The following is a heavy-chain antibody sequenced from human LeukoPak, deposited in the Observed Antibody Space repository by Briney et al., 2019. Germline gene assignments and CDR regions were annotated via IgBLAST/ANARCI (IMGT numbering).Heavy chain of an antibody. Sequence: ASVKVSCKASGFTFTRSAMQWVRQARGQRLEWIGWIVVGSGNTKYAQKFQERVTITRDMSTGTAYMELSSLRSEDTAVYYCAASGFGLGELPSYFYYYMDVWGKGTTVTISS. CDR3: AASGFGLGELPSYFYYYMDV. CDR2: IVVGSGNT. D-gene: IGHD3-10*01. J-gene: IGHJ6*03. V-gene: IGHV1-58*02. CDR1: GFTFTRSA.